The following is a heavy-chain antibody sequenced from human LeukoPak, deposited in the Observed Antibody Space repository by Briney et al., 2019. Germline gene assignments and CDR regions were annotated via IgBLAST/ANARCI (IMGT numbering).Heavy chain of an antibody. CDR1: GFTFSNYT. J-gene: IGHJ4*02. CDR3: AKVIREVDMSYDY. D-gene: IGHD5-24*01. V-gene: IGHV3-23*01. CDR2: IHYSGGST. Sequence: GGSLRLSCAASGFTFSNYTLGWDRPAPGKGLEWVSAIHYSGGSTYYADSVKGRFTISRDNSKNTLYLQMNSLRAEDTAVYYCAKVIREVDMSYDYWGQGALVTVSS.